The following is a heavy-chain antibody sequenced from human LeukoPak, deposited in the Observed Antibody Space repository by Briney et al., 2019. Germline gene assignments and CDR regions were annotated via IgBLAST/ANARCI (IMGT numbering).Heavy chain of an antibody. D-gene: IGHD3-10*01. CDR3: ARHAGSYEPHLDY. Sequence: SETLSLTCTVSGGSISSSGYYWGWIRQPPGKGLEWIGSIYYSGSTYYNPSLKSRVTISVDTSKNQFSLKLSSVTAADTAVYYCARHAGSYEPHLDYWGQGTLVTVSS. CDR1: GGSISSSGYY. CDR2: IYYSGST. J-gene: IGHJ4*02. V-gene: IGHV4-39*01.